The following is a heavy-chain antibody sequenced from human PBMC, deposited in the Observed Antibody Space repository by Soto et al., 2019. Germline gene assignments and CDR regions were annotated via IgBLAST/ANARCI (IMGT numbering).Heavy chain of an antibody. J-gene: IGHJ6*02. CDR3: AGDGPRRCWGVVVPAAPAVYYYYGMDV. D-gene: IGHD2-2*01. CDR2: ISAYNGNT. Sequence: QVQLVQSGAEVKKPGASVKVSCKASGYTFTSYGISWVRQAPGEGLEWMGWISAYNGNTNYAQKLQGRVTITTDTSTSTTSKEVRRMISDEKAAYYCAGDGPRRCWGVVVPAAPAVYYYYGMDVWGQGTTVTVSS. CDR1: GYTFTSYG. V-gene: IGHV1-18*04.